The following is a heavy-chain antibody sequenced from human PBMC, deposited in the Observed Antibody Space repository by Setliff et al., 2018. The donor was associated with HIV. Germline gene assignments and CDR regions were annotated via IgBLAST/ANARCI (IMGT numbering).Heavy chain of an antibody. Sequence: GGSLRLSCVASSGFAFSDNPMNWVRQAPGKGLEWISHIRGKSDIIKYAESVMGRFTISRDNAKNSLYLEMNSLRAEDTAVYYCAKDRGSYYGSGSYDYWGQGTLVTVSS. V-gene: IGHV3-48*01. CDR2: IRGKSDII. J-gene: IGHJ4*02. D-gene: IGHD3-10*01. CDR3: AKDRGSYYGSGSYDY. CDR1: GFAFSDNP.